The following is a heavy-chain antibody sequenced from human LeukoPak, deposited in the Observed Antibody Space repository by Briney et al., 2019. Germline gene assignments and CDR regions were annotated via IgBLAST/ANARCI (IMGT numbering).Heavy chain of an antibody. CDR2: ISSSSSTI. J-gene: IGHJ4*02. V-gene: IGHV3-48*04. Sequence: PGGSLRLSCAASGFTFSSYSMNWVRQAPGKGLEWVSYISSSSSTIYYADSVKGRFTISRDNAKNSLYLQMNSLRAEDTAVYYCARVVPIAVAGIFDYWGQGTLVAVSS. CDR3: ARVVPIAVAGIFDY. D-gene: IGHD6-19*01. CDR1: GFTFSSYS.